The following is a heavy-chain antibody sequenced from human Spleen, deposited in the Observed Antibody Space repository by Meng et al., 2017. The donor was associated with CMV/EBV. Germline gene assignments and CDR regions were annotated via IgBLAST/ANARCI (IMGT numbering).Heavy chain of an antibody. D-gene: IGHD2-2*01. Sequence: GESLKISCVASGFHFNNYDMHWVRQAPGKGLEWVANIKQDGSEKYYVASVKGRFTISRDNAKNSLYLQMNSLRAEDTAVYYCARDQIVVVPEAPDAFDIWGQGTMVTVSS. CDR3: ARDQIVVVPEAPDAFDI. V-gene: IGHV3-7*01. CDR2: IKQDGSEK. CDR1: GFHFNNYD. J-gene: IGHJ3*02.